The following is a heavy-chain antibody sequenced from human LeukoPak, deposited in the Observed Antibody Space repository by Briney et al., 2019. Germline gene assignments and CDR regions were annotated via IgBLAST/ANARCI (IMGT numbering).Heavy chain of an antibody. J-gene: IGHJ3*02. CDR2: IIPIFGTA. V-gene: IGHV1-69*05. CDR1: GGTFSSYA. Sequence: SVKVSCKASGGTFSSYAISWVRQPPGQGLEWMGGIIPIFGTANYAQKFQGRVTITTDESTSTAYMELSSLRSEDTAVYYCARDLTAMVTGAFDIWGQGTMVTVSS. D-gene: IGHD5-18*01. CDR3: ARDLTAMVTGAFDI.